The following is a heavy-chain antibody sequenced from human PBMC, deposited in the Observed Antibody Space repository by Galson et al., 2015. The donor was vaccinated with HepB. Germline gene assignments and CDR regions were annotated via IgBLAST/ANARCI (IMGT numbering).Heavy chain of an antibody. CDR2: ISSSSSTI. V-gene: IGHV3-48*02. J-gene: IGHJ4*02. Sequence: SLRLSCAASGFTFSSYSMNWVRQAPGKGLEWVSYISSSSSTIYYADSVKGRFTISRDNAKNSLYLQMNSLRDEDTAVYYCARSTGYSSSSYYFDYWGQGTLVTVSS. CDR1: GFTFSSYS. D-gene: IGHD6-13*01. CDR3: ARSTGYSSSSYYFDY.